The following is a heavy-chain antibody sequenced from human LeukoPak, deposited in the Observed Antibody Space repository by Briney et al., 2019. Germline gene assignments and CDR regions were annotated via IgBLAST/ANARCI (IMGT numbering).Heavy chain of an antibody. CDR2: IYSGGST. CDR3: TRGGGGSFPHY. V-gene: IGHV3-53*01. J-gene: IGHJ4*02. Sequence: AGGALRLSCAAPGFTVSRNFLSRVRQPPGKGLGWVSDIYSGGSTYYADSVKGRFTISRDNYKNTLYLQMNSLRAEDTAVYYCTRGGGGSFPHYWGQGTLVTVSS. D-gene: IGHD2-21*01. CDR1: GFTVSRNF.